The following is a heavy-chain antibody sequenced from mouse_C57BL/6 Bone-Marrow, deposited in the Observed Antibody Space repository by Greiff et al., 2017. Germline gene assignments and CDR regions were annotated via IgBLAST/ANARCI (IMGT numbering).Heavy chain of an antibody. CDR2: IWRGGST. CDR3: AKKEGVICLLNYYAMDY. V-gene: IGHV2-5*01. CDR1: GFSLTSYG. Sequence: QVQLKESGPGLVQPSQSLSITCTVSGFSLTSYGVHWVRQSPGKGLEWLGVIWRGGSTDYNAAFMSRLSLTKDNSKSQVFFKMNRLEADDTPIYYRAKKEGVICLLNYYAMDYWGQGTSVTVSS. J-gene: IGHJ4*01. D-gene: IGHD2-1*01.